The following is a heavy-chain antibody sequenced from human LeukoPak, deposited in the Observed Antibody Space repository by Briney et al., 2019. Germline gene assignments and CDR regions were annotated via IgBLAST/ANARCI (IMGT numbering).Heavy chain of an antibody. CDR2: IYYSGNT. Sequence: SETLSLTCTVSGGSISSYYWSWIRQAPGKGLEWIGYIYYSGNTNYNPSLKSRVTISVDTSKNQFSLKVSSVTAADTAVYYCARHTGYTSGWYNWYFDLWGRGTLVTVSS. J-gene: IGHJ2*01. D-gene: IGHD6-19*01. V-gene: IGHV4-59*08. CDR3: ARHTGYTSGWYNWYFDL. CDR1: GGSISSYY.